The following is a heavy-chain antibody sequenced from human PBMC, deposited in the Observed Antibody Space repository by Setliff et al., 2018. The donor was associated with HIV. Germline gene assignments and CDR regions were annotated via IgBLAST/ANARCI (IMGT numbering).Heavy chain of an antibody. Sequence: GGSLRLSCAASGFTFSSYVMHWVRQAPGKGLEWVAYIRNDGSDKYAAVSLRGLFTISRDNSKNTLYLQMNSLRTEDTAVYFCAKNLYSSRWSPLDYWGQGTRVTVSS. CDR2: IRNDGSDK. CDR3: AKNLYSSRWSPLDY. D-gene: IGHD6-13*01. CDR1: GFTFSSYV. V-gene: IGHV3-30*02. J-gene: IGHJ4*02.